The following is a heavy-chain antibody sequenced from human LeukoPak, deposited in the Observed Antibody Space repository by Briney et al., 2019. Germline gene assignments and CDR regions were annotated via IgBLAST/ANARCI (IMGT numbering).Heavy chain of an antibody. CDR2: INSDGSST. Sequence: GGSLRLSCAASGFTFSSYLMHWVRQAPGKGLVWVSRINSDGSSTSYADSVKGRFTISRDNAKNTLYLQMNSLRAEDTAVYYCARVSGYHLNWFDPWGQGTLVTVSS. V-gene: IGHV3-74*01. D-gene: IGHD5-12*01. CDR1: GFTFSSYL. J-gene: IGHJ5*02. CDR3: ARVSGYHLNWFDP.